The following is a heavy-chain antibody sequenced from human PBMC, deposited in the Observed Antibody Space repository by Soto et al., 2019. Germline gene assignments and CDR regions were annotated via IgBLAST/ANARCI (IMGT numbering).Heavy chain of an antibody. Sequence: SETLSLTSTVAGGSVRSSGYYWAWIRQPPGKGLEWIGSWYSSGKTDRNPSLKSRLTMSDDTSKNQLSLRLSCVPGADTAVYYCPRFILAFNERFDYWGQGTLVTVSS. V-gene: IGHV4-39*01. CDR3: PRFILAFNERFDY. CDR2: WYSSGKT. CDR1: GGSVRSSGYY. D-gene: IGHD1-1*01. J-gene: IGHJ4*02.